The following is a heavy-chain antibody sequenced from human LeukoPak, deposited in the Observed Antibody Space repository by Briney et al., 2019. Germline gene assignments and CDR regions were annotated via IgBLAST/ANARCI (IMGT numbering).Heavy chain of an antibody. J-gene: IGHJ4*02. Sequence: SETLSLTCAVYGGSFSGYYWSWIRQPPGKGLEWIGEINHSGSTNYNPSLKSRVTISVGTSKNQFSLKLSSVTAADTAVYYCARQITMIDYWGQGTLVTVSS. CDR3: ARQITMIDY. CDR1: GGSFSGYY. D-gene: IGHD3-22*01. CDR2: INHSGST. V-gene: IGHV4-34*01.